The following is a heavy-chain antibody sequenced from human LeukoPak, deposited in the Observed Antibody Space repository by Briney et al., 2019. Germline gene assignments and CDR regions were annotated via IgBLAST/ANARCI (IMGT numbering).Heavy chain of an antibody. J-gene: IGHJ4*02. CDR1: GFTFTIYA. D-gene: IGHD6-19*01. Sequence: PGGSLRLSCAASGFTFTIYAMTWVRQAPGKGLEWVSGIYGSGQTTYYADSVKGRFTISRDNSKNTLYLQMSSLRLGDTAVYYCAKVSKQWPDVYLDFWGQGALVTVSS. CDR3: AKVSKQWPDVYLDF. CDR2: IYGSGQTT. V-gene: IGHV3-23*01.